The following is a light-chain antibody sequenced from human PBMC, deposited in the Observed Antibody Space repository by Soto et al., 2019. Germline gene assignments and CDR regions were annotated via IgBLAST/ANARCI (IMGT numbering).Light chain of an antibody. CDR1: QSVGSN. CDR2: DAS. CDR3: QQYNNWPQT. Sequence: VMGQSPATLPVSPGGRVTLSCRASQSVGSNLAWYQQKPGQAPRLLIYDASTRATGIPARFSGSGSGTDFTLTISGLQSEDFAVYYCQQYNNWPQTFGQGTKVDI. J-gene: IGKJ1*01. V-gene: IGKV3-15*01.